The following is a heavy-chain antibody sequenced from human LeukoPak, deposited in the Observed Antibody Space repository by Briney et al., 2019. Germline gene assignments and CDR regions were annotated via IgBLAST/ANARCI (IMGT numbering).Heavy chain of an antibody. Sequence: SETLSLTCSVSGYSISSGYFWGWVRQPPGKGLEWIANIYHSGSTYYNPSLKSRVTISVDTSKNQFSLRLTSVTAADTAVYYCATSLSDRNEVFAFHFWGQGTVVSVSS. D-gene: IGHD1-1*01. CDR3: ATSLSDRNEVFAFHF. CDR2: IYHSGST. V-gene: IGHV4-38-2*01. J-gene: IGHJ3*01. CDR1: GYSISSGYF.